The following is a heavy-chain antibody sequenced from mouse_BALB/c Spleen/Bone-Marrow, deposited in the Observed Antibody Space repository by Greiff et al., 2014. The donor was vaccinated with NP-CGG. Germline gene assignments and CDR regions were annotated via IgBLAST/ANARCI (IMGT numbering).Heavy chain of an antibody. J-gene: IGHJ2*01. Sequence: VKLMESGAELVRPGTSVKVSCKASGYAFTNYLIEWVKQRPGQGLEWIGVINPGSGGTNYNEKFKGKATLTADKSSSTAYMQLSSLTSDDSAVYFCARGDYGSYYFDYWGQGTTLTVSS. CDR3: ARGDYGSYYFDY. CDR2: INPGSGGT. V-gene: IGHV1-54*01. CDR1: GYAFTNYL. D-gene: IGHD1-1*02.